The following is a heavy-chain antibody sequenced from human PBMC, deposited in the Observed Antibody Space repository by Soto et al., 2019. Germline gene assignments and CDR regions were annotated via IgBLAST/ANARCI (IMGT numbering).Heavy chain of an antibody. CDR2: IVVGSGNT. V-gene: IGHV1-58*01. J-gene: IGHJ6*02. D-gene: IGHD4-4*01. CDR3: AADEVSMTTPFYYYGMDV. Sequence: SVKVSCKASGFTFTSSAVQWVRQARGQRLEWIGWIVVGSGNTNYAQKFQERVTITRDMSTSTAYMELSSLRSEDTAVYYCAADEVSMTTPFYYYGMDVWGQGATVTVSS. CDR1: GFTFTSSA.